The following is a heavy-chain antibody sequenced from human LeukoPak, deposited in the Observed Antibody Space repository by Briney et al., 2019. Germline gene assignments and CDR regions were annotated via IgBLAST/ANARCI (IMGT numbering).Heavy chain of an antibody. CDR1: GGSFGTYY. D-gene: IGHD3-3*01. CDR3: ASVLRFI. V-gene: IGHV4-34*01. Sequence: TSSETLSLTCAVYGGSFGTYYWSWIRQPPGKGLEWIGEINHSGTTNYNPSLKSRVTISVDTSKNQFSLKLSSVTAADTAVYFCASVLRFIWGQGTMVTVSS. J-gene: IGHJ3*02. CDR2: INHSGTT.